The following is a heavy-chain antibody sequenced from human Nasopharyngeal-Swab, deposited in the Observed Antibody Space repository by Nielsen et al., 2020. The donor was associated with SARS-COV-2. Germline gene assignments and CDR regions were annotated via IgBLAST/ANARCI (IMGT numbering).Heavy chain of an antibody. V-gene: IGHV4-59*01. D-gene: IGHD3-9*01. J-gene: IGHJ6*02. CDR1: GGSISSYY. CDR3: ARVRDNYDILTGFGYYYGMDV. CDR2: IYYSGRT. Sequence: SETLSLTCTVSGGSISSYYWSWIRQPPGKGLEWIGYIYYSGRTNYNPSLKSRVTISVDTSKNQFSLKLSSVTAADTAVYYCARVRDNYDILTGFGYYYGMDVWGQGTTVTVSS.